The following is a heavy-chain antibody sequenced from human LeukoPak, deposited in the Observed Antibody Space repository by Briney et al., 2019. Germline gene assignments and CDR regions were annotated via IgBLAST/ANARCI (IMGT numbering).Heavy chain of an antibody. Sequence: PSETLSLTCTVSGGSISFYYWAWIRQSAGKGLEWIGRIYAGGNTNYSPSLKSRATLSIDTSKNQFSLMLTSVTAADTAIYYCARDSRYHDFWTGYVDYWGQGILVTVSS. D-gene: IGHD3-3*01. CDR3: ARDSRYHDFWTGYVDY. J-gene: IGHJ4*02. V-gene: IGHV4-4*07. CDR2: IYAGGNT. CDR1: GGSISFYY.